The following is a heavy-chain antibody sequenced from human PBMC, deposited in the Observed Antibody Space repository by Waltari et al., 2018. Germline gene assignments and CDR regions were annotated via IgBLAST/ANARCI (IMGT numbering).Heavy chain of an antibody. D-gene: IGHD1-7*01. V-gene: IGHV4-59*01. Sequence: QVQLQESGPGLVKPSETLSLTCTVSGGSISSYHWSWIRQPPGRGLEWIGYIYYSGSTNYNPSLKSRATISVDMSKNQFSLRLTSVTAADTAVYYCARGSRNSYDAFDIWGQGTMVTVSS. J-gene: IGHJ3*02. CDR1: GGSISSYH. CDR2: IYYSGST. CDR3: ARGSRNSYDAFDI.